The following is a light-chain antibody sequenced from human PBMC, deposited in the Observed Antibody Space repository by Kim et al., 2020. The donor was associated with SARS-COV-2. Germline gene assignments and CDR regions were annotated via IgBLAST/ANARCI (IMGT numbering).Light chain of an antibody. CDR3: ISYTNTNTLV. CDR1: SSDGGGYNY. Sequence: QSALTQSPSVSASPGQSIAISCSGTSSDGGGYNYVSWFQQHPGKAPKLMIYDVSKRPSGVSSRFSGSKSGNTASLTISGLQAEDEADYYCISYTNTNTLVFGGGTQLTVL. J-gene: IGLJ2*01. V-gene: IGLV2-14*01. CDR2: DVS.